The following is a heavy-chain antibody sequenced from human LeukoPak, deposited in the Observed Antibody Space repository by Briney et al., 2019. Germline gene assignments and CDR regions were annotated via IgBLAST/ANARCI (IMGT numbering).Heavy chain of an antibody. V-gene: IGHV3-7*03. CDR3: ARDRDGSESWFDS. J-gene: IGHJ5*01. Sequence: GGSLRLSCAASGFTLSSYWMSWVRQAPGKGLEWVANIKQDGSEKYYVDSVKGRFTISRDNGKNSLYLQMNSLRAEDTALYYCARDRDGSESWFDSWGQGTQVTVSS. D-gene: IGHD3-10*01. CDR2: IKQDGSEK. CDR1: GFTLSSYW.